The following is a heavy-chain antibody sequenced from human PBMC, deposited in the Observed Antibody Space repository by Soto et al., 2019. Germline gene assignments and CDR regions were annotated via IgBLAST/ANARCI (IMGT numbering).Heavy chain of an antibody. Sequence: QVQLVESGGGVVQPGRSLRLSCAASGFTFSSYGMHWVRQAPGKGLEWVAVIWYDGSNKYYADSVKGRFTISRDNSKNPLYLQMNSLRAEDTAGYYCAGWGIAAGYYWGQGTLVTVSS. CDR1: GFTFSSYG. CDR3: AGWGIAAGYY. J-gene: IGHJ4*02. D-gene: IGHD6-13*01. CDR2: IWYDGSNK. V-gene: IGHV3-33*01.